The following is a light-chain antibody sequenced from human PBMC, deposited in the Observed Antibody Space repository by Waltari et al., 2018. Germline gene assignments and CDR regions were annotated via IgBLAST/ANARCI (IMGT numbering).Light chain of an antibody. CDR1: KLGDKY. CDR3: QAWDSGTAV. J-gene: IGLJ3*02. CDR2: QDG. Sequence: SYDLTQTPSMSVSPGQTAIITCSGDKLGDKYVCWYQQKSGQSPALVIYQDGRRPSGTPELFSGSNSGKTATLTISGTLIMDEAVYYCQAWDSGTAVFGGGTRLTVL. V-gene: IGLV3-1*01.